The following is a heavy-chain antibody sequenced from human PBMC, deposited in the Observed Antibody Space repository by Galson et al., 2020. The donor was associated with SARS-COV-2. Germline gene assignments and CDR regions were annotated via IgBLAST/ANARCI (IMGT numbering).Heavy chain of an antibody. Sequence: ASVKVSCKASGYTFTSYGISWVRQAPGQGLEWMGWISAYNGNTIYAQKLQDRVTLTTDTSTNTAYMDLRSLTSDDTAVYYCARDEAVAGAFYYWGQGTLVTVSS. CDR1: GYTFTSYG. CDR2: ISAYNGNT. V-gene: IGHV1-18*01. J-gene: IGHJ4*02. D-gene: IGHD6-19*01. CDR3: ARDEAVAGAFYY.